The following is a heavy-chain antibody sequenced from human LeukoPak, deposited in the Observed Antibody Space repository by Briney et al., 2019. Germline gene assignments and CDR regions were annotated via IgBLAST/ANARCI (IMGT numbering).Heavy chain of an antibody. Sequence: ASVKVSCKASGYTFTGFYVHWVRQAPGQGLEWMGWINPNSGGTNYAQKFQGRVTMTRDTSVRTAYMELSNLRSDDTAVYYCAGGGWLQFETQYFQHWGQGTLVTVSS. D-gene: IGHD5-24*01. CDR3: AGGGWLQFETQYFQH. J-gene: IGHJ1*01. CDR2: INPNSGGT. CDR1: GYTFTGFY. V-gene: IGHV1-2*02.